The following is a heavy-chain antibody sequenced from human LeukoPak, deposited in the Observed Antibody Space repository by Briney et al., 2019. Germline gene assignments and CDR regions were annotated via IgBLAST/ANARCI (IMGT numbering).Heavy chain of an antibody. V-gene: IGHV4-39*07. CDR1: GGSIRSSSYY. CDR2: IYYSGST. J-gene: IGHJ3*02. Sequence: SETLSLTCTVFGGSIRSSSYYWGWIRQPPGKGLEWIGSIYYSGSTYYNPSLKSRVTISVDTSKNQFSLKLSSVTAADTAVYYCARLVVPAAARGAFDIWGQGTMVTVSS. CDR3: ARLVVPAAARGAFDI. D-gene: IGHD2-2*01.